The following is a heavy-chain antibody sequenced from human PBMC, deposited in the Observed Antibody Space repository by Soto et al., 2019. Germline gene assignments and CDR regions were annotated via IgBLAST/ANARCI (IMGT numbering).Heavy chain of an antibody. CDR1: GFTFSSYG. CDR2: ISYDGSNK. V-gene: IGHV3-30*03. Sequence: QVQLVESGGGVVQPGRSLRLSCAASGFTFSSYGMHWVRQAPGKGLAWVAVISYDGSNKYYADSVKGRFTISRDNSKNTLYLQMNSLRAEDTAVYYCLAGVGATSGYGMDVWGQGTTVTVSS. CDR3: LAGVGATSGYGMDV. D-gene: IGHD1-26*01. J-gene: IGHJ6*02.